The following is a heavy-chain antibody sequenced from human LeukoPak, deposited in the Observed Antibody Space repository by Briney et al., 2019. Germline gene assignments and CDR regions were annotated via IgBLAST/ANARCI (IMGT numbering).Heavy chain of an antibody. D-gene: IGHD4-23*01. J-gene: IGHJ3*02. CDR1: GGSISSGDYS. CDR2: IYYSGGT. CDR3: ARVSNDYGGNGAFDI. Sequence: SETLSLTCAVSGGSISSGDYSWSWIRQPPGRGLEWIGHIYYSGGTNYNPSLKSRVTISVDTSKNQFSLKLSSVTAADTAVYYCARVSNDYGGNGAFDIWGQGTMVTVSS. V-gene: IGHV4-61*08.